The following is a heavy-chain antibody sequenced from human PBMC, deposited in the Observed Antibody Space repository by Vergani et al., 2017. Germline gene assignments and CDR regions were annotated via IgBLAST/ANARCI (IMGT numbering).Heavy chain of an antibody. D-gene: IGHD5-18*01. Sequence: QVQLVQSGAEVKKPGASVKVSCKASGYTFTGYYMHWVRQAPGQGLEWMGWINPNSGGTNYAQKFQGRVTMTRDTSISTAYMELSRLRSDDTAVYYCARTSGYSYADNWFDPWGQGTLVTVSS. J-gene: IGHJ5*02. CDR2: INPNSGGT. CDR3: ARTSGYSYADNWFDP. V-gene: IGHV1-2*02. CDR1: GYTFTGYY.